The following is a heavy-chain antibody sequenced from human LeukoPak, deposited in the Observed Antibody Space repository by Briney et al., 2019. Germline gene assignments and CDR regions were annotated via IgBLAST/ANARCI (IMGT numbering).Heavy chain of an antibody. V-gene: IGHV3-23*01. D-gene: IGHD6-19*01. CDR2: ISGSGGST. Sequence: GGSLRLSCAASGFTFSSYAMSWVRQAPGKGLEWVSAISGSGGSTYYADSVEGRFTISRDNSKNTLYLQMNSLRAEDTAVYYCAKSTLRVAVAGLGGYYFDYWGQGTLVTVSS. CDR1: GFTFSSYA. CDR3: AKSTLRVAVAGLGGYYFDY. J-gene: IGHJ4*02.